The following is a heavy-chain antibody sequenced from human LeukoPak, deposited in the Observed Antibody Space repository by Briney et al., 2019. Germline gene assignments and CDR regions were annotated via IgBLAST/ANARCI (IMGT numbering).Heavy chain of an antibody. D-gene: IGHD3-3*01. J-gene: IGHJ6*02. Sequence: TGGSLRLSCAASGFTFSSYGMHWVRQAPGKGLEWVAVIWYDGSNKYYADSVKGRFTISRDNSKNTLYLQMNSLRAEDTAVYYCATSGGDFWSGYYSYGMDVWGQGTTVTVSS. CDR3: ATSGGDFWSGYYSYGMDV. CDR2: IWYDGSNK. V-gene: IGHV3-33*01. CDR1: GFTFSSYG.